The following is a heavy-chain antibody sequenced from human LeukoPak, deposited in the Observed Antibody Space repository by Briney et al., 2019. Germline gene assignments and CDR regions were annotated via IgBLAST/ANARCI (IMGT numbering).Heavy chain of an antibody. CDR1: GFTFSSYA. J-gene: IGHJ4*02. CDR2: ISYDGSNK. V-gene: IGHV3-30-3*01. CDR3: ASVGYYDSSGYSNYTFDY. Sequence: GGSLRLPCAASGFTFSSYAMHWVRQAPGKGLEWVAVISYDGSNKYYADSVKGRFTISRDNSKNTLYLQMNSLRAEDTAVYYCASVGYYDSSGYSNYTFDYWGQGTLVTVSS. D-gene: IGHD3-22*01.